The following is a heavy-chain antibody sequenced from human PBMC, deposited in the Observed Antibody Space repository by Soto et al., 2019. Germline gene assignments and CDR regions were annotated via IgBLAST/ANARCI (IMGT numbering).Heavy chain of an antibody. D-gene: IGHD3-22*01. CDR3: ARDSGLIVSKGPMVGYFDY. CDR2: IYYIGGT. CDR1: GGSISRGEYY. Sequence: QVQLQESGPGLVKPSQTLSLTCTVSGGSISRGEYYWSWIRQHPGKGLEWIGYIYYIGGTYYNPTLKSRDTISVDTSKNQFSLKLSSVTAADTAVYYCARDSGLIVSKGPMVGYFDYCGQGTLVTVSS. J-gene: IGHJ4*02. V-gene: IGHV4-31*03.